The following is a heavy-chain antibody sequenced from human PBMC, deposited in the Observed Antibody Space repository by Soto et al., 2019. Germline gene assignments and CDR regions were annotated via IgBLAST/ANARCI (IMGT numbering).Heavy chain of an antibody. CDR3: ARGPKIAAADIAVAGTYDY. V-gene: IGHV3-33*01. CDR2: IWYDGSNK. Sequence: GGSLRLSCAASGFTFSSYGMHWVRQAPGKGLEWVAVIWYDGSNKYYADSVKGRFTISRDNSKNTLYLQMNSLRAEDTAVYYCARGPKIAAADIAVAGTYDYWGQGTLVTVSS. D-gene: IGHD6-19*01. J-gene: IGHJ4*02. CDR1: GFTFSSYG.